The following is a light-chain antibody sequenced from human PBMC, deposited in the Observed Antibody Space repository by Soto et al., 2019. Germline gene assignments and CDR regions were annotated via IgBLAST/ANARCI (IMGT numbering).Light chain of an antibody. CDR2: GNS. Sequence: QSALTQPPSVSGAPGQRVTISCTGSSSNIGAGYDVHWYQQLPGTAPKLLIYGNSNRPSGVPDRFSGSKSGTSDSLAITGLQAEDEADYYCQSYDSSLSGSVFGGGTKLTVL. CDR1: SSNIGAGYD. V-gene: IGLV1-40*01. J-gene: IGLJ2*01. CDR3: QSYDSSLSGSV.